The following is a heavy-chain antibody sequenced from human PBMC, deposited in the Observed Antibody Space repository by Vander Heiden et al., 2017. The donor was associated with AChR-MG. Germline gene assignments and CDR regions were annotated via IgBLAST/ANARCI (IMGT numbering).Heavy chain of an antibody. CDR1: GGSFSGYY. V-gene: IGHV4-34*01. J-gene: IGHJ6*03. CDR3: ARMWVLANYYYYYMDV. Sequence: QVQLQQWGAGLLKPSETLSLTCAVYGGSFSGYYWSWIRQPPGKGLEWIGEINHSGSTNYNPSLKSRVTISVDTSKNQFSLKLSSVTAADTAVYYCARMWVLANYYYYYMDVWGKGTTVTVSS. CDR2: INHSGST. D-gene: IGHD1-26*01.